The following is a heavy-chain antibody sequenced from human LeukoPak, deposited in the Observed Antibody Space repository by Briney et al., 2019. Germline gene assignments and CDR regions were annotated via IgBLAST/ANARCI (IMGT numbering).Heavy chain of an antibody. D-gene: IGHD4/OR15-4a*01. CDR1: GFTFSSYA. J-gene: IGHJ4*02. Sequence: PGGSLRLSCAASGFTFSSYAMHWVRQAPGKGLEWVAVISYDAYNEYYADSVKGRFTISRDNSKNTLYLQMNSLRAEDTAVYYCVRDFSGASRIDYWGQGTLVTVSS. CDR3: VRDFSGASRIDY. CDR2: ISYDAYNE. V-gene: IGHV3-30-3*01.